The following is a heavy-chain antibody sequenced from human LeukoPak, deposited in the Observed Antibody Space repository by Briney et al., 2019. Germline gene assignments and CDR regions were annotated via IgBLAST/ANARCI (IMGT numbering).Heavy chain of an antibody. V-gene: IGHV3-30*18. D-gene: IGHD5-12*01. J-gene: IGHJ4*02. CDR3: AKDFRAESPYDPSNFDY. CDR2: ISYDGSNK. CDR1: GFTFSSYG. Sequence: GGSLRLSCAASGFTFSSYGMHWVRQAPGKGLEWVAVISYDGSNKYYADSVKGRFTISRDNSKNTLYLQVNSLRAEDTAVYYCAKDFRAESPYDPSNFDYWGQGTLVTVSS.